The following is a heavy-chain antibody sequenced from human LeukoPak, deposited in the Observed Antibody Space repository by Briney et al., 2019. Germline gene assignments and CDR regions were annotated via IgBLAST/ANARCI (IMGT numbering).Heavy chain of an antibody. V-gene: IGHV3-7*05. Sequence: GGSLRLSCAVSGFSFSNYWMTWVRQAPGKGLEWVANINQDGSEKNYVDSVTGRFTISRDNAKKSLYLQMNSLRAEDTAVYYCARAGGGSASYFAYWGQGALVTVSS. D-gene: IGHD6-19*01. CDR2: INQDGSEK. CDR3: ARAGGGSASYFAY. J-gene: IGHJ4*02. CDR1: GFSFSNYW.